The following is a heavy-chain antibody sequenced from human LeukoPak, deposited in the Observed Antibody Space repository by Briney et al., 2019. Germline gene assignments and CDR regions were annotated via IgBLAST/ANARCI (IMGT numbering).Heavy chain of an antibody. CDR2: IGSGGSTI. Sequence: GSLRLSCAASGFTFINYNMHWVRQAPGKGLEWVSYIGSGGSTIYYADSVRGRFTISRDNAKKSLYLQMTSLRAEDTAVYYCARDVRYTSCFDYWGQGTLVTVSS. CDR1: GFTFINYN. D-gene: IGHD2-2*01. V-gene: IGHV3-48*04. CDR3: ARDVRYTSCFDY. J-gene: IGHJ4*02.